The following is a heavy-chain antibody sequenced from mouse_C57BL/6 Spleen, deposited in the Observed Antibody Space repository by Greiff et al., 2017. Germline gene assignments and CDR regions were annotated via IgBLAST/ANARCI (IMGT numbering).Heavy chain of an antibody. CDR1: GYAFSSSW. CDR3: ARRDWDSYAMDY. Sequence: QVQLKQSGPELVKPGASVKISCKASGYAFSSSWMNWVKQRPGKGLEWIGRIYPGDGDTNYNGKFKGKATLTADKSSSTAYMQLSSLTSEDSAVYFCARRDWDSYAMDYWGQGTSVTVSS. J-gene: IGHJ4*01. CDR2: IYPGDGDT. V-gene: IGHV1-82*01. D-gene: IGHD4-1*01.